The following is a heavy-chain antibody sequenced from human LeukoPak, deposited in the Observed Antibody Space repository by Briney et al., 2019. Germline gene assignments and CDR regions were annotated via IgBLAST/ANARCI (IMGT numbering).Heavy chain of an antibody. CDR1: GFTFSSYS. V-gene: IGHV3-21*01. CDR3: ARGSGYSYGQRNLDY. Sequence: PGGSLRLSCAASGFTFSSYSMNWVRQAPGKGLEWVSSISSSSSYIYYADSVKGRFTISRDNAKNSLYLQMNSLRAEDTAVYYCARGSGYSYGQRNLDYWGQGTLVTVSS. J-gene: IGHJ4*02. D-gene: IGHD5-18*01. CDR2: ISSSSSYI.